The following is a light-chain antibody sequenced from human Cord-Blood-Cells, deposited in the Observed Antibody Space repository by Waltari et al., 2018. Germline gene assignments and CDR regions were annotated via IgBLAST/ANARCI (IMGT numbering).Light chain of an antibody. Sequence: QSALTQPASVSGSPRQSITISCTGTSSDVGGYNYVSWYQQHPGKAPKLMLYDVSNRPSGVSNRFSGSKSGNTASLTISGLQAEDEADYYCSSYTSSSNVVFGGGTKLTVL. CDR2: DVS. CDR1: SSDVGGYNY. V-gene: IGLV2-14*01. CDR3: SSYTSSSNVV. J-gene: IGLJ2*01.